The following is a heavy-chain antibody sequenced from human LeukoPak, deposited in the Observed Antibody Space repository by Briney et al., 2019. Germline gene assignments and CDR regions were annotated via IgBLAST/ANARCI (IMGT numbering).Heavy chain of an antibody. CDR2: IYTSGST. Sequence: SETLSLTCTVSGGSISSGSYYWSWIRQPAGKGLEWIGRIYTSGSTNYNPSLKSRVTISVDTSKNQFSLKLSSVTAADTAVYYCARYNPPAPGRDYYYYYMDVWGKGTTVTVSS. D-gene: IGHD1-1*01. J-gene: IGHJ6*03. CDR3: ARYNPPAPGRDYYYYYMDV. CDR1: GGSISSGSYY. V-gene: IGHV4-61*02.